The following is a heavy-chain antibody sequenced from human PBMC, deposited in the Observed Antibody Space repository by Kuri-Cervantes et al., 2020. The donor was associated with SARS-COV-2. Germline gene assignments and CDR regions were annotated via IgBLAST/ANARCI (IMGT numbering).Heavy chain of an antibody. CDR1: GYTFTDYA. V-gene: IGHV1-3*01. J-gene: IGHJ4*02. CDR3: ARDLPYCSRASCSRFDY. CDR2: INASNGDT. Sequence: ASVKVSCKASGYTFTDYAIHWVRQAPGQRLEWMGWINASNGDTRYSQKFRGRVTITRDTSASTAYMDLSSLRSEDTALYYCARDLPYCSRASCSRFDYWGQGTLVTVSS. D-gene: IGHD2-2*01.